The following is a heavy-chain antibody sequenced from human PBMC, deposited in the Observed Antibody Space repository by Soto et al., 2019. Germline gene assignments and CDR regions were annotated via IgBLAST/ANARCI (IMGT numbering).Heavy chain of an antibody. D-gene: IGHD6-13*01. CDR2: IIPIFGTA. J-gene: IGHJ3*02. CDR3: ASIEYSSSLNGGKKGTAFDI. Sequence: QVQLVQSGAEVKKPGSSVKVSCKASGGTFSSYAISWVRQAPGQGLEWMGGIIPIFGTANYAQKFQGRVTITADESTSTAYMELSSLRSEDTAVYYCASIEYSSSLNGGKKGTAFDIWGQGTMVTVSS. CDR1: GGTFSSYA. V-gene: IGHV1-69*12.